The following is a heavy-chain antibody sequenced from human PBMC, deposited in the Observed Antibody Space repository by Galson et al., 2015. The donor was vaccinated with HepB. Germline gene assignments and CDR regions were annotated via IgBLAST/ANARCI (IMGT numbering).Heavy chain of an antibody. D-gene: IGHD5-24*01. V-gene: IGHV1-24*01. CDR1: GYTLTELS. Sequence: SVKVSCKVSGYTLTELSMHWVRQAPGKGLEWMGGFDPEDGETIYAQKFQGRVTMTEDTSTDTAYMELSSLRSEDTAVYYCATWQGVGGQPPEIAVGYFDLWGRGTLVTVSS. CDR2: FDPEDGET. J-gene: IGHJ2*01. CDR3: ATWQGVGGQPPEIAVGYFDL.